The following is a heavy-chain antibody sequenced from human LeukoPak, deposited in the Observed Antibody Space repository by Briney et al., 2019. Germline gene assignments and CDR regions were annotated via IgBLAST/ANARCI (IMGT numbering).Heavy chain of an antibody. CDR3: ARDWLAAAGTRGYNWFDP. J-gene: IGHJ5*02. CDR2: IYSGGST. CDR1: GFTVSSNY. D-gene: IGHD6-13*01. V-gene: IGHV3-66*01. Sequence: GGSLRLSCAASGFTVSSNYMSWVRQAPGKGLEWVSVIYSGGSTYYADSVKGRFTISRDNSKNTLYLQMNSLRAEDTAVYYCARDWLAAAGTRGYNWFDPWGQGTLVTVSS.